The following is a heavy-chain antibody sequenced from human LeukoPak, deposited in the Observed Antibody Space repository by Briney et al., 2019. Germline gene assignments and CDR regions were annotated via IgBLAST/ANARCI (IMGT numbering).Heavy chain of an antibody. D-gene: IGHD4-17*01. CDR2: IYYSGST. Sequence: SETLSLTCTVSGGSINSGGYYWSWIRQHPGKGLEWIGYIYYSGSTYYNPSLKSRVTISVDTSKNQFSLKLSSVTAADTAVYYCAREGRSTVTTHNYFDYWGQGTLVTVSS. V-gene: IGHV4-31*03. CDR3: AREGRSTVTTHNYFDY. CDR1: GGSINSGGYY. J-gene: IGHJ4*02.